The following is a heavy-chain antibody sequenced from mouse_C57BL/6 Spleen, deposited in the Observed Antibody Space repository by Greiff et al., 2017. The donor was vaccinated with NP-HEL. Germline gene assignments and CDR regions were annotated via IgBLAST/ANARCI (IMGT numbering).Heavy chain of an antibody. CDR1: GYTFTSYW. J-gene: IGHJ3*01. CDR3: AREIPFAY. CDR2: IDPSDSYT. Sequence: VQLQQPGAELVKPGASVKLSCKASGYTFTSYWMQWVKQRPGQGLEWIGEIDPSDSYTNYNQKFKGKATLTVDTSSSTAYMQLSSLTSEDSAVYYCAREIPFAYWGQGTLVTVSA. V-gene: IGHV1-50*01.